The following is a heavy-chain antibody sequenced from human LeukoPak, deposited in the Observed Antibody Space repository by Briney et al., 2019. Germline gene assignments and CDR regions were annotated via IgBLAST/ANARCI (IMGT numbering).Heavy chain of an antibody. Sequence: GGSLRLSCASSGFTFTNAWMSWVRQAPGKGLEWVGRTRNKANSYTTKYAASVEGRFTISRDASKNLLYLQLNSLKSEDTAVYYCTRAGYCGAGTCYSDYYDYWGQGTLVTVSS. CDR3: TRAGYCGAGTCYSDYYDY. CDR2: TRNKANSYTT. V-gene: IGHV3-72*01. D-gene: IGHD2-15*01. CDR1: GFTFTNAW. J-gene: IGHJ4*02.